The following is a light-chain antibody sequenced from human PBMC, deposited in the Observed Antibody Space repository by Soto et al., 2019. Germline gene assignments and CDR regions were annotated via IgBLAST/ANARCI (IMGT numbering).Light chain of an antibody. CDR1: QSVSSN. CDR3: QQYNNLSIP. V-gene: IGKV3-15*01. CDR2: GAS. Sequence: ILMTQSTATLSVSPGERATLSCRASQSVSSNLAWYQQKPVQAPRRLIYGASTRATGIPARFSGSGSGTEFTLTISSLQPEDFAIYYCQQYNNLSIPFGQGTRLAI. J-gene: IGKJ5*01.